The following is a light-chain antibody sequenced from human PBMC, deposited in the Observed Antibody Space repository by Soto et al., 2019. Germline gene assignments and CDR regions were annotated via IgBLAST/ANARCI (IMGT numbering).Light chain of an antibody. Sequence: QSALTQPASVSGSXGQSXXISCTGTSSDVGGYNYVSWYQQHPGKAPKLMIYEVSNRPSGVSNRFSGSKSGNTASLTISGLQAEDEADYYCSSYTSSSIDDVYGTGTKVSVL. CDR3: SSYTSSSIDDV. CDR1: SSDVGGYNY. V-gene: IGLV2-14*01. CDR2: EVS. J-gene: IGLJ1*01.